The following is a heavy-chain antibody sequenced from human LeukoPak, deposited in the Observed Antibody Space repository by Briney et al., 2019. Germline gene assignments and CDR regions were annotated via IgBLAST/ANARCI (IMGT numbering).Heavy chain of an antibody. CDR2: ISAYNGNT. CDR1: GYTSTSYG. CDR3: ARARYSSSWYKLYYFDY. D-gene: IGHD6-13*01. J-gene: IGHJ4*02. Sequence: ASVKVSCKASGYTSTSYGIIWVRQAPGQGLEWMGWISAYNGNTNYAQKLQGRVTMTTDTSTSTAYMELRSLRSDDTAVYYCARARYSSSWYKLYYFDYWGQGTLVTVSS. V-gene: IGHV1-18*01.